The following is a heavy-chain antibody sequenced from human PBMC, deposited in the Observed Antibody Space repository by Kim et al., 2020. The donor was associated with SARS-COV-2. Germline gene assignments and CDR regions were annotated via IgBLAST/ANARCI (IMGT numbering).Heavy chain of an antibody. V-gene: IGHV3-53*01. D-gene: IGHD6-19*01. J-gene: IGHJ6*02. Sequence: GRFTIARDNPKNTLYLQMNSLRAEDTAVYYCARARHSSGRKSYYYYGMDVWGQGTTVTVSS. CDR3: ARARHSSGRKSYYYYGMDV.